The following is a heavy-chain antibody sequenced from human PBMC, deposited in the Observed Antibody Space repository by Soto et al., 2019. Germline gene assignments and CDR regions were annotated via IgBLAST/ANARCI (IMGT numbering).Heavy chain of an antibody. J-gene: IGHJ4*02. Sequence: QVLLVESGGGVVQPGMSLRLSCAASGFTFSKYGIHWVRQAPGTGLEWVGFIWYDGSSQYYADSVKGRFTISRDNSKNTVSLQMNSRRVEDTAVYDCARDAIASVFDCWGQGTRVSVSS. CDR3: ARDAIASVFDC. D-gene: IGHD6-19*01. CDR1: GFTFSKYG. CDR2: IWYDGSSQ. V-gene: IGHV3-33*01.